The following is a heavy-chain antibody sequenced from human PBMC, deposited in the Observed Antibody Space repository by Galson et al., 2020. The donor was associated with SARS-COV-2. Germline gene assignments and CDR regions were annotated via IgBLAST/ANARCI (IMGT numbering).Heavy chain of an antibody. V-gene: IGHV3-23*01. Sequence: GESLKISCAASGFTFSSYAMSWVRQAPGKGLEWVSAISGSGGSTYYADSVKGRFTISRDNSKNTLYLQMNSLRAEDTAVYYCATLPVETTVTIPRYYYGMDVWGQGTTVTVSS. J-gene: IGHJ6*02. D-gene: IGHD4-17*01. CDR1: GFTFSSYA. CDR3: ATLPVETTVTIPRYYYGMDV. CDR2: ISGSGGST.